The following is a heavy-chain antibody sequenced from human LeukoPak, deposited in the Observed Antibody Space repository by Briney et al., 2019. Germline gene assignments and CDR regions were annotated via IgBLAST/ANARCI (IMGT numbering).Heavy chain of an antibody. Sequence: PSETLSLTCTVSGGSISSYYWTWVRQPPGMRLEWIGYIYYSGNTNYNPSLKSRVTISLDTSRNQFSLKLSSVTAADTAVYYCARRARATAGGDYFDYWGQGTLATVSS. CDR2: IYYSGNT. CDR3: ARRARATAGGDYFDY. CDR1: GGSISSYY. V-gene: IGHV4-59*08. J-gene: IGHJ4*02. D-gene: IGHD6-13*01.